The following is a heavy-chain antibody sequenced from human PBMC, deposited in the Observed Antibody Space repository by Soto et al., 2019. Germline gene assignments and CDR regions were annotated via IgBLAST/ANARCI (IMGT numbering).Heavy chain of an antibody. CDR1: GFTFSGSA. D-gene: IGHD3-22*01. Sequence: DVRLVESGGGLVQAGGSLTLSCAASGFTFSGSAMHWVRQASGKGLEWVGRIRNKANNYATAYAASVKGRFTISRDDSKNTAYLKMTSLKTEDTAVYYCTRRPQVRVITGEDGFDIWGQGTMVTVSS. V-gene: IGHV3-73*01. J-gene: IGHJ3*02. CDR3: TRRPQVRVITGEDGFDI. CDR2: IRNKANNYAT.